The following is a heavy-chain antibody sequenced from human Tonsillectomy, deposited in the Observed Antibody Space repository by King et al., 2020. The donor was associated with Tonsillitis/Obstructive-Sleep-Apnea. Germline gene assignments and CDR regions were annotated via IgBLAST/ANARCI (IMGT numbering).Heavy chain of an antibody. CDR2: ISWNSASK. Sequence: EVQLVESGGGLVQPGRSLRLSCAASGFTFDDYAMYWVRQAPGKGLEWVSGISWNSASKVYADSVKGRFTISRDNAKNSLYLQMNSLRTEDTAFYYCAKDLIKAVSGTPGDAFDIWGQGTMVTVSS. CDR3: AKDLIKAVSGTPGDAFDI. V-gene: IGHV3-9*01. CDR1: GFTFDDYA. D-gene: IGHD6-19*01. J-gene: IGHJ3*02.